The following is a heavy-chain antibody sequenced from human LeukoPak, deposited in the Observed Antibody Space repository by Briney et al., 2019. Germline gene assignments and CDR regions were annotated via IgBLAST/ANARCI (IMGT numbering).Heavy chain of an antibody. CDR3: ARLSCSSTSCPTDYYYGMDV. CDR1: GYSFTSYW. V-gene: IGHV5-51*01. D-gene: IGHD2-2*01. Sequence: GESLKISCKGSGYSFTSYWIGWVRQMPGKGLEWMGIIYPGDSDTRYSPSFQGQVTISADKSISTAYLQWSSLKASDTAMYYCARLSCSSTSCPTDYYYGMDVWGQGTTVTVSS. J-gene: IGHJ6*02. CDR2: IYPGDSDT.